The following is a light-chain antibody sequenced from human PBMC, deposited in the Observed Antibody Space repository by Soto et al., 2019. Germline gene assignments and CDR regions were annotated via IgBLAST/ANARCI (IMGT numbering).Light chain of an antibody. CDR3: QTWGTGIQV. CDR2: LNSDGSH. Sequence: QPVLTQSPSASASLGASVKLTCTLNSGHSSYAIAWHQQQPEKGPRYLMKLNSDGSHSKGDGIPDRISGSSSGAERYLTISSLQSEDEADYYCQTWGTGIQVFGGGTQLTVL. CDR1: SGHSSYA. V-gene: IGLV4-69*01. J-gene: IGLJ2*01.